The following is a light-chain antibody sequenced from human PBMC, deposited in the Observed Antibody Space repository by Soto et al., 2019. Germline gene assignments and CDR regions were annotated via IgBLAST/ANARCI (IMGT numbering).Light chain of an antibody. Sequence: QSVLTQPASVSESPGQSITISCTGTSSDVGGYNYVSWYQQHPGKAPKLMIYDVSNRPSGVSNRFSGSKSGNTASLTISGLQAEDEADYYCSSYTSNYVFGTGTKVTVL. CDR3: SSYTSNYV. V-gene: IGLV2-14*01. CDR2: DVS. J-gene: IGLJ1*01. CDR1: SSDVGGYNY.